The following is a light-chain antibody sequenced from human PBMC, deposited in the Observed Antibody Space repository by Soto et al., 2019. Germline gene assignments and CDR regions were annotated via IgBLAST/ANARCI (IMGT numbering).Light chain of an antibody. CDR1: QSVSSSY. V-gene: IGKV3-20*01. J-gene: IGKJ3*01. CDR3: QQYGSSPPIT. CDR2: GAS. Sequence: EIVLTQSPGTLSLSPGERATLSCRASQSVSSSYLAWYQQKPGQAPRLLIYGASSRATGIPDRFSGSGSWTEFTLTISRLEPEDFAVYYCQQYGSSPPITFGPGTKVDIK.